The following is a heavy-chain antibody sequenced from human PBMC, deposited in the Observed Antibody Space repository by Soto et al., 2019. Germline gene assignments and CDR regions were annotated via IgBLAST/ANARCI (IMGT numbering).Heavy chain of an antibody. V-gene: IGHV4-59*01. CDR2: IYYSVST. J-gene: IGHJ3*02. Sequence: QVQLQESGPGLVQPSETLSLTCTVSGVSISSYYWSWIRQPPGRGLEGSGYIYYSVSTNYNPSLKSRVTISVDTAKNQFAMKLSSVTAADTAVYAGARTYDCSGTNSGGYGIDIWGQGTMVTVSS. CDR1: GVSISSYY. CDR3: ARTYDCSGTNSGGYGIDI. D-gene: IGHD3-22*01.